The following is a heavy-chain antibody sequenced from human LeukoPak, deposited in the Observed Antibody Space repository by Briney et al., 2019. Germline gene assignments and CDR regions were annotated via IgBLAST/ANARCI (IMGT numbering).Heavy chain of an antibody. CDR2: ISSSGST. CDR3: ARGPYSYDSSGAFDI. J-gene: IGHJ3*02. V-gene: IGHV4-61*02. D-gene: IGHD3-22*01. Sequence: SETLSLTCTVSGDSLSSGDYYWSWIRQPAGKGLEWIGRISSSGSTNYNPSLKSRVTISVDTSKNQFSLELSSVAAADTAVYFCARGPYSYDSSGAFDIWGQGTMVTVSS. CDR1: GDSLSSGDYY.